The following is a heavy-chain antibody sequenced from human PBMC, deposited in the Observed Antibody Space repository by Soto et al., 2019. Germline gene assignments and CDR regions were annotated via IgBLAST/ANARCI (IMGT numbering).Heavy chain of an antibody. CDR2: INNDGSST. Sequence: DVHLVESGGGLVQPGGSLRLSCRGSGFSFSNSWMHWVRHAPGKGLVWVSRINNDGSSTAYADSVKGRFIISRDNAKNMLYMQIHSLRVEDTAVYYCARDEGGPDVWGQGTTVTVSS. CDR1: GFSFSNSW. V-gene: IGHV3-74*01. J-gene: IGHJ6*02. CDR3: ARDEGGPDV.